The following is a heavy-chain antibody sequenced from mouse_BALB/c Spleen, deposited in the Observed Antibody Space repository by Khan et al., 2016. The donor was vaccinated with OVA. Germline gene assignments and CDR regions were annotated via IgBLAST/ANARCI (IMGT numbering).Heavy chain of an antibody. CDR3: TRLAYYYDSEGFAY. CDR1: GFTFSTYG. D-gene: IGHD1-1*01. J-gene: IGHJ3*01. Sequence: EVQVVESGGDLVKPGGSLKLSCAASGFTFSTYGMSWVRQAPDKRLEWVATVSTGGSYTYYPDSVKGRFTISRDNAKNTLSLQMSGLSSEDTAMFYCTRLAYYYDSEGFAYWGPGTLVTVSA. CDR2: VSTGGSYT. V-gene: IGHV5-6*01.